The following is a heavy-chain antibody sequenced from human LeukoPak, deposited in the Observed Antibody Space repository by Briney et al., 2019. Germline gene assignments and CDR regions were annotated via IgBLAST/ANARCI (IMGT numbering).Heavy chain of an antibody. CDR3: ARPLSGTTDFDY. CDR2: ITSNGDHT. CDR1: GFTFSIYS. V-gene: IGHV3-64*04. J-gene: IGHJ4*02. Sequence: GGSLRLSCLASGFTFSIYSMHWVRQAPGKGLECVSGITSNGDHTYYADSVKGRFTISRDNAKKSLYLQMNSLRAEDTAVYYCARPLSGTTDFDYWGQGTLVTVSS. D-gene: IGHD1-20*01.